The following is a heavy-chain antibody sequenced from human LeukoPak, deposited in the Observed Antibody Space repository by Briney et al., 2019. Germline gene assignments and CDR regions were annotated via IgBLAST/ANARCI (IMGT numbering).Heavy chain of an antibody. CDR2: IYYSGST. V-gene: IGHV4-31*03. CDR1: GGSISSGGYY. Sequence: SQTLSLTCTVSGGSISSGGYYWCWIRQHPGKGLEWIGYIYYSGSTYYNPSLKSRVTISVDTSKNQFSLKLSSETAADTAVYYCARTTQLPERGDAFDIWGQGTMVTVSS. J-gene: IGHJ3*02. D-gene: IGHD2-2*01. CDR3: ARTTQLPERGDAFDI.